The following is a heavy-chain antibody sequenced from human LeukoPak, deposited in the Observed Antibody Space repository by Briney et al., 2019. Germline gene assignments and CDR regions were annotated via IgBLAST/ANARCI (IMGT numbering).Heavy chain of an antibody. D-gene: IGHD3-16*02. CDR2: IHPNTGNP. CDR3: ARAYQSLGGLSLPDH. J-gene: IGHJ5*02. V-gene: IGHV7-4-1*02. CDR1: GYTFTDYA. Sequence: GASVKVSCKASGYTFTDYAMNWVRQAPGQELEWMGWIHPNTGNPTYAQGFTGRFVFSLDTSVGTTYLQISSLKAEDTAVYYCARAYQSLGGLSLPDHWGQGTLVTVSS.